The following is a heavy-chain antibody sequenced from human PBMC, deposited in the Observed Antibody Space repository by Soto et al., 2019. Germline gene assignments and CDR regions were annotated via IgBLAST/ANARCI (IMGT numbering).Heavy chain of an antibody. CDR2: MYNTGST. J-gene: IGHJ5*02. CDR3: ARVPDR. D-gene: IGHD2-2*01. CDR1: GGSISSYY. V-gene: IGHV4-59*12. Sequence: SETLSLTCTVSGGSISSYYWSWIRQPPGKGLEWIGYMYNTGSTIYNPSLKSRVTISVDTSKNQFSLKLSSVTAADTAVYYCARVPDRWGQGALVTVSS.